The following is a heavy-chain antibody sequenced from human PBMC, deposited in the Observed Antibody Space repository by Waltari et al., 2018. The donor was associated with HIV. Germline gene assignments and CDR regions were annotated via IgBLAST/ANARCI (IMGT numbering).Heavy chain of an antibody. D-gene: IGHD3-3*01. CDR3: ARARTYYDFWSGNYSPDYFDY. CDR1: GITVSRNY. Sequence: EVQLVESGGGLIQPGGSLRLSCAASGITVSRNYMTCVRQAPGKGLEWVAVIYSGGSTYYADSVKGRFTISRDNSKNTLYLQMNSLRAEDTAVYYCARARTYYDFWSGNYSPDYFDYWGQGTLITVSS. CDR2: IYSGGST. J-gene: IGHJ4*02. V-gene: IGHV3-53*01.